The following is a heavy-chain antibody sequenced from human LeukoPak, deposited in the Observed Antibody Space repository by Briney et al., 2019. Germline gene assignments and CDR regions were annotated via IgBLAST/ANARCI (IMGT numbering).Heavy chain of an antibody. J-gene: IGHJ5*02. CDR1: GYTFTTYG. CDR3: ARDRGSWNPKWFDP. V-gene: IGHV1-18*01. CDR2: ISAYNGNT. D-gene: IGHD1-1*01. Sequence: ASVKVSCKASGYTFTTYGIGWVRQAPGQGLEWMGWISAYNGNTNYAQNFQGRVTMTTDTSTSTAYMELRSLRSDDTAVYYCARDRGSWNPKWFDPWGQGTLVTVSS.